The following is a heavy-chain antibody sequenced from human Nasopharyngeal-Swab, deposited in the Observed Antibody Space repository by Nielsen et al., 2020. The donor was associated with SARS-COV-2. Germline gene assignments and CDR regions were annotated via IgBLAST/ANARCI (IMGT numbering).Heavy chain of an antibody. CDR1: GFNFRNYW. CDR3: VRGSSDWRGADW. V-gene: IGHV3-74*01. D-gene: IGHD6-19*01. CDR2: IDEYGNTH. J-gene: IGHJ4*02. Sequence: GESLKISCAGSGFNFRNYWMHWVRQVPGEGLVWVSRIDEYGNTHYVDSVKGRFTISRDNAKSTLHLEMSSLRVEDTALYHCVRGSSDWRGADWWGQGTLVTVSS.